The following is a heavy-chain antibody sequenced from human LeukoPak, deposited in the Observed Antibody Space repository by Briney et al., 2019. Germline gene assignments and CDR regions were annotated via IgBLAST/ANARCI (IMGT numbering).Heavy chain of an antibody. CDR1: GFTFSSYG. D-gene: IGHD3-22*01. V-gene: IGHV3-33*01. J-gene: IGHJ3*02. Sequence: GGSLRLSCAASGFTFSSYGMHWVRQAPGKGLEWVAVIWYDGSNKYYADSVKGRFTISRDNSKNTLYLQMNSLRAEGTAVYYCARAPSSYYGSSGYYYRAAFDIWGQGTMVTVSS. CDR2: IWYDGSNK. CDR3: ARAPSSYYGSSGYYYRAAFDI.